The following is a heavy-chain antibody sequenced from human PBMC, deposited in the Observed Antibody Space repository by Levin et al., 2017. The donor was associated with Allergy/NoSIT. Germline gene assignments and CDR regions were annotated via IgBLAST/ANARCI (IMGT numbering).Heavy chain of an antibody. V-gene: IGHV3-74*01. D-gene: IGHD4-17*01. CDR2: VHPDGSTT. CDR3: ARDLFPWGVTKDY. J-gene: IGHJ4*02. Sequence: GESLKISCAASGFTFSSYYMHWVRQAPGKGLVWVSRVHPDGSTTNYADSVKGRFTISRDNAKNTLYLQMNSLRAEDTAVYYCARDLFPWGVTKDYWGQGTLVTVSS. CDR1: GFTFSSYY.